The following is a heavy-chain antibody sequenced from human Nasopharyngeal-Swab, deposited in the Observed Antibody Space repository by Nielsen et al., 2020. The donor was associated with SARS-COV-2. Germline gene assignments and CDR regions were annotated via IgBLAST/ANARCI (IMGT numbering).Heavy chain of an antibody. CDR1: GFTFGTYW. D-gene: IGHD6-13*01. CDR2: IKQDGSEK. CDR3: ASIAAAHTTYFDY. V-gene: IGHV3-7*01. Sequence: GESLKISCAASGFTFGTYWMTWVRQAPGKGLEWVANIKQDGSEKYYVDSVKGRFTISRDNAKNSLYLQMNSLRAEDTAVYYCASIAAAHTTYFDYWGQGTLVTVSS. J-gene: IGHJ4*02.